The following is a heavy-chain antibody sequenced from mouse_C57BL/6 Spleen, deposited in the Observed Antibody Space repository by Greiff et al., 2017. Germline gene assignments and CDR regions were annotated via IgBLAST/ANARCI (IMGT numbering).Heavy chain of an antibody. CDR1: GFTFSDYG. CDR2: ISSGSSTI. V-gene: IGHV5-17*01. D-gene: IGHD2-3*01. CDR3: ARRDGTSWFAY. Sequence: EVNLVESGGGLVKPGGSLKLSCAASGFTFSDYGMHWVRQAPEKGLEWVAYISSGSSTIYYADTVKGRFTISRDNAKNTLFLQMTSLRSEDTAMYYCARRDGTSWFAYWGQGTLVTVSA. J-gene: IGHJ3*01.